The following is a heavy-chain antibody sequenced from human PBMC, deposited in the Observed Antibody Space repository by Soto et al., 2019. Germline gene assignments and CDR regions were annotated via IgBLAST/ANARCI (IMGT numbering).Heavy chain of an antibody. Sequence: QVQLVQSGAEVKKPGSSVKVSCKASGGTFSSYAISWVRQAPGQGLEWMGGIIPIFGTANYAQKFQGRVTITEDESTSTAYMELSSLRSEDTAVYYCARDQDDYVWGSYRPGRDAFDIWGQGTMVTVSS. CDR3: ARDQDDYVWGSYRPGRDAFDI. D-gene: IGHD3-16*02. CDR1: GGTFSSYA. J-gene: IGHJ3*02. V-gene: IGHV1-69*01. CDR2: IIPIFGTA.